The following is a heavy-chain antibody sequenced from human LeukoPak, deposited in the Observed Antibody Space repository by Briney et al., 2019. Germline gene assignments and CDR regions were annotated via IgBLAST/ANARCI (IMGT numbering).Heavy chain of an antibody. CDR1: TRSLSSVDSY. J-gene: IGHJ6*03. V-gene: IGHV4-30-4*01. CDR2: IYYSGST. D-gene: IGHD2-2*01. CDR3: ARVTPSVVVPAAIMGGMDL. Sequence: PSQTMSPTCTVSTRSLSSVDSYWGWIRQPPGKGLEWTGYIYYSGSTYYNSPIKCRVTISVDTSKNQFSLKLSSVTAADTDVCRCARVTPSVVVPAAIMGGMDLWPKGTAVTVSS.